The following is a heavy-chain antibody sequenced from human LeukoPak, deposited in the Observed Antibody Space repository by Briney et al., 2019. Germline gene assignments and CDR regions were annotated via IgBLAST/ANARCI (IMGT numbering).Heavy chain of an antibody. CDR1: GFTFSTYN. D-gene: IGHD3-9*01. Sequence: PGGSLRLSCAASGFTFSTYNMNWVRQAPGKGLEWVSAISGSGGSTYYADSVKGRFTISRDNSKNTLYLQMNSLRAEDTAVYYCAKAVNFDWLPNDYWGQGTLVTVSS. V-gene: IGHV3-23*01. CDR2: ISGSGGST. CDR3: AKAVNFDWLPNDY. J-gene: IGHJ4*02.